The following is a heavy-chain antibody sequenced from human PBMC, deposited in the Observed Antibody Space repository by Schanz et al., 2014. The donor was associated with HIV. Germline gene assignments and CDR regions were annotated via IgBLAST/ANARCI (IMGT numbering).Heavy chain of an antibody. V-gene: IGHV3-30*18. D-gene: IGHD3-3*01. CDR2: ISYDGSNK. CDR1: GFTFSRYG. CDR3: AKDQGYDFWSGYYNYYDMDV. Sequence: QVQLVESGGGVVQPGRSLRLSCAASGFTFSRYGMHWVRQAPGKGLEWVAVISYDGSNKYYADSVKGRFTISRDNSKNTLYLQMNSLRAEDTAVYYCAKDQGYDFWSGYYNYYDMDVWGQGTTVTVSS. J-gene: IGHJ6*02.